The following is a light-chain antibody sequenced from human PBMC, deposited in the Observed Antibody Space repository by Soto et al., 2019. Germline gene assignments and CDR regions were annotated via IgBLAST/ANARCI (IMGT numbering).Light chain of an antibody. J-gene: IGLJ1*01. CDR2: EVT. CDR1: TSDIAGYNY. CDR3: SSYTSSSTYV. Sequence: QSVLAQPASVSGSPGQSITISCTGTTSDIAGYNYVSWYQQHPGKAPKLLIYEVTSRASGVSHRFSGSKSGNTASLTISGLHAEDEADYYCSSYTSSSTYVFGTGTKVTVL. V-gene: IGLV2-14*01.